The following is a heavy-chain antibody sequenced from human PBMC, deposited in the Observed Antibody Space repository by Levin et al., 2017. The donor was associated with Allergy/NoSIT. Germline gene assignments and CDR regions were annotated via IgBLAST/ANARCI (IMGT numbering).Heavy chain of an antibody. V-gene: IGHV4-59*01. CDR3: AREATVTTGFDD. Sequence: PSQTLSLTCTVSGGSISGYYWSWIRQPPEKGLEWIGYIYYSGSTNYNPSLKSRVTISVDTSKNQFSLKLSSVTAADTAVYYCAREATVTTGFDDWGQGTLVTVSS. D-gene: IGHD4-17*01. CDR1: GGSISGYY. J-gene: IGHJ4*02. CDR2: IYYSGST.